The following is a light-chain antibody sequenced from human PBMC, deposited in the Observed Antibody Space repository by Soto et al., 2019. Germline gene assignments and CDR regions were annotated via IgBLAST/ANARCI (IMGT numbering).Light chain of an antibody. CDR1: KSVSSN. CDR2: GAS. CDR3: QQDMT. V-gene: IGKV3-15*01. J-gene: IGKJ1*01. Sequence: EIVMTQSPATLSVSPGERATLSCMASKSVSSNLAWYQQTPGQAPRLLIYGASTRATGIPARFSGRGSGTEFSLTSSNLQSEDFAVYYCQQDMTFGQGTKVEI.